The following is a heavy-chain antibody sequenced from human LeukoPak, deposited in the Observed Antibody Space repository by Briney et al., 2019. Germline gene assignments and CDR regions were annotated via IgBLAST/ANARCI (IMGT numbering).Heavy chain of an antibody. CDR2: IKQDGSEQ. CDR1: GFTFTIYW. CDR3: ARVALAATGAYDI. J-gene: IGHJ3*02. D-gene: IGHD6-19*01. V-gene: IGHV3-7*04. Sequence: GGSLRLSCAASGFTFTIYWMSWVRQAPGKGLEWVASIKQDGSEQNYVDSVKGRFTTSRDNAKNSLYLQMNSLRAEDTAVYYCARVALAATGAYDIWGLGTMVTVSS.